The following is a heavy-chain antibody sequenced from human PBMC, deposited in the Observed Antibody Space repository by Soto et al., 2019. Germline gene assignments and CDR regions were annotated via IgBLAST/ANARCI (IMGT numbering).Heavy chain of an antibody. V-gene: IGHV4-59*08. Sequence: QVQLQESGPGLVKPSETLSLTCTVSGGTISSWYWSWIRQPPGKGLEWIGYIYYSGRTNCNPSPRSRVTTAVDTSKNQSSLKLSSVTAADTAVYYCARRYGSAIDYWGQGTLVTVSS. CDR3: ARRYGSAIDY. CDR2: IYYSGRT. J-gene: IGHJ4*02. CDR1: GGTISSWY. D-gene: IGHD1-26*01.